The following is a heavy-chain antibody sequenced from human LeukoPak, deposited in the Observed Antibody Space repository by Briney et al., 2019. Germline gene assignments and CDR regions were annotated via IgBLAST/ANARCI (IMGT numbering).Heavy chain of an antibody. J-gene: IGHJ5*02. Sequence: SETLSLTCTVSGGSISSYYWSWIRQPPGKGLEWIGYIYYSGSTNYNPSLKSRVTISVDTSKNQFSLKLSSVTAADTAVYYCARDYDSSGYYPNWLDPWGQGTLVTVSS. CDR3: ARDYDSSGYYPNWLDP. V-gene: IGHV4-59*01. CDR2: IYYSGST. CDR1: GGSISSYY. D-gene: IGHD3-22*01.